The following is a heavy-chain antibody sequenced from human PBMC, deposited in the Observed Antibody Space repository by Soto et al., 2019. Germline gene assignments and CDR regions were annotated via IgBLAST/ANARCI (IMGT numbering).Heavy chain of an antibody. CDR3: ARSGIAVAGNYYFDY. CDR1: GGSISSSSYY. CDR2: IYYSGST. D-gene: IGHD6-19*01. Sequence: SETLSLTCTVSGGSISSSSYYWGWIRQPPGKGLEWIGSIYYSGSTYYNPSLKSRVTISVDTSKNQFSLKLSSVTAADTAVYYCARSGIAVAGNYYFDYWGQGTLVTVSS. V-gene: IGHV4-39*01. J-gene: IGHJ4*02.